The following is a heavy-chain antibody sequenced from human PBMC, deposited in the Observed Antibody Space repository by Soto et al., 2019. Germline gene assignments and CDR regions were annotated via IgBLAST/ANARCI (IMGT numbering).Heavy chain of an antibody. J-gene: IGHJ4*02. CDR2: ISDSGGNT. CDR1: GFIFSGYA. D-gene: IGHD5-12*01. Sequence: EVQLLESGGGLVQPGGSLRLSCAASGFIFSGYAMSWVRQAPGKGLEWVSVISDSGGNTHYADAVKGRFTISRDNSKNTLYLQMTSLRAEDTDVYYCGKGKGARAGYNWFPEYLGQGTLVTVSS. V-gene: IGHV3-23*01. CDR3: GKGKGARAGYNWFPEY.